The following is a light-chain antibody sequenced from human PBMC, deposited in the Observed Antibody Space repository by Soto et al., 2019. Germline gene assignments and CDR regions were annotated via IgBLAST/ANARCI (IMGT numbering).Light chain of an antibody. CDR1: SSDIGAYNY. CDR2: EVS. J-gene: IGLJ1*01. CDR3: ISYAGTHIV. Sequence: QSALNQPTSASGSPGQSVTIYCTGTSSDIGAYNYVSWYQQHPGKAPKLMIYEVSKRPSGVPNRFSGSKSGNTASLTVSGLQAEYEADYYCISYAGTHIVFAAGTKFTVL. V-gene: IGLV2-8*01.